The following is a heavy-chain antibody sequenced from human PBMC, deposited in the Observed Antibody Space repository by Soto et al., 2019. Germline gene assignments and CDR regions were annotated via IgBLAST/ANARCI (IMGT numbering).Heavy chain of an antibody. J-gene: IGHJ4*02. Sequence: SVKVSCKASGGTFSSYAISWVLQAPGQGLEWMGGIIPIFGTANYAQKFQGRVTITADESTSTAYMELSSLRSEDTAVYYCARDRDYYGSGSYYTNLDYWGQGTLVTVSS. V-gene: IGHV1-69*13. D-gene: IGHD3-10*01. CDR3: ARDRDYYGSGSYYTNLDY. CDR2: IIPIFGTA. CDR1: GGTFSSYA.